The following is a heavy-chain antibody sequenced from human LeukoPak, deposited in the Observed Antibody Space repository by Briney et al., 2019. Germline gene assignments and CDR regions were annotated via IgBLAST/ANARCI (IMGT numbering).Heavy chain of an antibody. Sequence: PSETLSLTCAVSGYSISSGYYWGWIRQPPGKGLEWIGSIYHSGSTYYNPSLKSRVTISVDTSKYQFSLKLSSVTAADTAVYYCARQGYCSSTSCYLKNWFDPWGQGTLVTVSS. V-gene: IGHV4-38-2*01. J-gene: IGHJ5*02. CDR2: IYHSGST. CDR1: GYSISSGYY. D-gene: IGHD2-2*01. CDR3: ARQGYCSSTSCYLKNWFDP.